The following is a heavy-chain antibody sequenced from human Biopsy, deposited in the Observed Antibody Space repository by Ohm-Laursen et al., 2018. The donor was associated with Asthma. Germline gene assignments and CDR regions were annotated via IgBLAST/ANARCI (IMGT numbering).Heavy chain of an antibody. Sequence: ATVKISRNTSGYTFNSAGITWARQAPGQGLEWMGWISVYNGNTKVAQKLQDRVTMITDTSTSTAYMELRSLRSDDTAVYFCARAVDYSHYYGIDVWGQGTTVTVS. CDR3: ARAVDYSHYYGIDV. V-gene: IGHV1-18*01. CDR1: GYTFNSAG. J-gene: IGHJ6*02. CDR2: ISVYNGNT. D-gene: IGHD3-10*01.